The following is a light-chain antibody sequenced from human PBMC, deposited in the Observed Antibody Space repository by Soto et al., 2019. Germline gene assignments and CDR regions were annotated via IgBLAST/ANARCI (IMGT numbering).Light chain of an antibody. CDR3: SSFGSSSGLEV. CDR2: DVS. J-gene: IGLJ1*01. V-gene: IGLV2-14*03. CDR1: SSDSGGYQY. Sequence: QSALTQPASVSGSPGQSITISCTGVSSDSGGYQYVSWYQQHPGKAPKLLIYDVSNRPSGVSNRFSGSESGTTASLIISGLKADDEADYYSSSFGSSSGLEVFGTGTKLTVL.